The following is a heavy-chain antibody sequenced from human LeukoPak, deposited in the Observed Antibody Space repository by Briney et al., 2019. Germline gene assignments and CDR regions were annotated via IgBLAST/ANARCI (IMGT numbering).Heavy chain of an antibody. J-gene: IGHJ1*01. D-gene: IGHD2-2*01. V-gene: IGHV3-23*01. CDR3: AKDSSIVVVPTASRYFQH. CDR1: GFTFSSYG. Sequence: GGSLRLSCAASGFTFSSYGMSWVRQAPGKGLEWVSGMSGSGGSTYYAESVKGRFTISRDNSKNTLYLQMNSLRAEDTAVYYCAKDSSIVVVPTASRYFQHWGQGTLVTVSS. CDR2: MSGSGGST.